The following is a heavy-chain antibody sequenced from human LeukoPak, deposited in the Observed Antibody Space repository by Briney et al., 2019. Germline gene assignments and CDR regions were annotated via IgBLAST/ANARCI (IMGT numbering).Heavy chain of an antibody. D-gene: IGHD6-13*01. CDR1: GFTFSSYA. J-gene: IGHJ4*02. CDR3: AKGGDYSKSPLAS. CDR2: ISGSGGST. V-gene: IGHV3-23*01. Sequence: GGSLRLSCAASGFTFSSYAMSWVRQAPGKGLEWVSAISGSGGSTYYADSVKRRFTISRDNSKNTLYLQMNSLRAEDTAVYYCAKGGDYSKSPLASWGQGTLVTVSS.